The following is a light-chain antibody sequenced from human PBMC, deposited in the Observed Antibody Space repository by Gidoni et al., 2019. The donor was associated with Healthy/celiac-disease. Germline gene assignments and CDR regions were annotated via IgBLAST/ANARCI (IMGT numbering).Light chain of an antibody. Sequence: AIRMTQSPSSFSASTGDRVTITCRASQGISSYLAWYQQKPGKAPKLLIYAASTLQSGVPSRFIGIGSVTDFTLTISCLQSEDFATYYCQQYYSYPPLFTFXPXTKVDIK. V-gene: IGKV1-8*01. CDR3: QQYYSYPPLFT. J-gene: IGKJ3*01. CDR1: QGISSY. CDR2: AAS.